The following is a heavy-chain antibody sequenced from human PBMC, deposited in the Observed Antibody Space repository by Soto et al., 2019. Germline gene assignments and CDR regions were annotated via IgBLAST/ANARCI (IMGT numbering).Heavy chain of an antibody. CDR2: INPNSGGT. D-gene: IGHD4-4*01. CDR3: ARARGADYMGRPLKDAFDI. V-gene: IGHV1-2*04. CDR1: GYTFTGYY. J-gene: IGHJ3*02. Sequence: ASVNVSCKASGYTFTGYYMHWVRQAPGQGLEWMGWINPNSGGTNYAQKFQGWVTMTRDTSISTAYMELSRLRSDDTAVYYCARARGADYMGRPLKDAFDIWGQGTMVTVS.